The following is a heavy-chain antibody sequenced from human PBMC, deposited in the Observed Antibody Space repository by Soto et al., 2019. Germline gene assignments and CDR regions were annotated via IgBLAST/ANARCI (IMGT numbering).Heavy chain of an antibody. V-gene: IGHV1-18*01. Sequence: QIHLVQSAVEVKKPGASVKVSCKTSGYTFSDYGITWVRQAPGQGLEWVGWIYGYNGHTNYAQKFQDRVTMTTDTSTNTAYMELRSLTSDDTAVYYCARDRGVLIVRTPHLDDLGQGTLVTVSS. D-gene: IGHD3-22*01. CDR1: GYTFSDYG. CDR3: ARDRGVLIVRTPHLDD. J-gene: IGHJ4*02. CDR2: IYGYNGHT.